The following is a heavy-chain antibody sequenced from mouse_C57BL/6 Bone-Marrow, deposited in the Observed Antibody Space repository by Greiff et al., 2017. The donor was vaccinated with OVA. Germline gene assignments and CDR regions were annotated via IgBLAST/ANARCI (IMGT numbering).Heavy chain of an antibody. CDR3: ARHTGTDFDY. CDR1: GFTFSSYT. J-gene: IGHJ2*01. V-gene: IGHV5-9*01. Sequence: EVKLMESGGGLVKPGGSLKLSCAASGFTFSSYTMSWVRQTPEERLEWVATISGGGGNTYYPDSVKGRVTISRDNAKNTLYLQMSSLRSEDTALYYCARHTGTDFDYWGQGTTLTVSS. CDR2: ISGGGGNT. D-gene: IGHD1-1*01.